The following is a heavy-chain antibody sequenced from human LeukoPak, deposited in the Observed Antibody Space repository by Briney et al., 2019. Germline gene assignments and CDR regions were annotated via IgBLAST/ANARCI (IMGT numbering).Heavy chain of an antibody. J-gene: IGHJ4*02. CDR2: INHSGST. D-gene: IGHD6-13*01. Sequence: SETLSLTCAVYGGSFSGYYWSWIRQPPGKGLEWIGEINHSGSTDYNPSLKSRVTISVDTSKNQFSLKLSSVTAADTAVYYCAVGAAANWGQGTLVTVSS. CDR3: AVGAAAN. V-gene: IGHV4-34*01. CDR1: GGSFSGYY.